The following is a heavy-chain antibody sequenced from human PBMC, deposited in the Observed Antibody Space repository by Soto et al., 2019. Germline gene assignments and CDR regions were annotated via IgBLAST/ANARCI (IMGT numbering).Heavy chain of an antibody. D-gene: IGHD5-12*01. CDR1: RFTFSSYA. Sequence: SLRLSCAASRFTFSSYAMNWVRQAPGKRLEWVSGIGGSGDSSFYSDSVMGRFTISRDNSKNTLYLQMNSLRADATAAYYCAKAPTRLVAVRDAGYFQHWGQGTLVTVSS. CDR2: IGGSGDSS. CDR3: AKAPTRLVAVRDAGYFQH. J-gene: IGHJ1*01. V-gene: IGHV3-23*01.